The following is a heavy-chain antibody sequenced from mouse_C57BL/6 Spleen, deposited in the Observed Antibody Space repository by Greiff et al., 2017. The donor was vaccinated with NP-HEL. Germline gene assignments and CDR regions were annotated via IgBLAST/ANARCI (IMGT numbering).Heavy chain of an antibody. CDR3: ARLTGPYAMDY. CDR2: IDPSDSET. D-gene: IGHD4-1*01. CDR1: GYTFTSYW. J-gene: IGHJ4*01. Sequence: VQLQQPGAELVRPGSSVKLSCKASGYTFTSYWMHWVKQRPIQGLEWIGNIDPSDSETHYNQKFKDKATLTVDKSSSTAYTQLSSLTSEDSAVYYCARLTGPYAMDYWGQGTSVTVSS. V-gene: IGHV1-52*01.